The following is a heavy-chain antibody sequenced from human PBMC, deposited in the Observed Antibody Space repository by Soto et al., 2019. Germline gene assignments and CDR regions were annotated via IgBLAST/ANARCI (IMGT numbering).Heavy chain of an antibody. CDR2: IYSGGST. J-gene: IGHJ3*02. Sequence: HTGGSLRLSCASSGFTVSSNYMSWVRQAPGKGLEWVSVIYSGGSTYYADSVKGRFTISRDNFKDTLYLQMNSLRAEDTAVYYCARDRVITFGGVIVSDAFDIWGQGTMVTVSS. CDR3: ARDRVITFGGVIVSDAFDI. D-gene: IGHD3-16*02. V-gene: IGHV3-53*01. CDR1: GFTVSSNY.